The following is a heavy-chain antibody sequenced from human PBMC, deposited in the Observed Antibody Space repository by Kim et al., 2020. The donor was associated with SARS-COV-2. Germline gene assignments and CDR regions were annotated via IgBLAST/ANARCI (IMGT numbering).Heavy chain of an antibody. D-gene: IGHD6-13*01. CDR2: IYFAGTT. CDR1: DYSISTSNW. CDR3: ARAPSVRDGQHDYFYYM. J-gene: IGHJ6*03. Sequence: SETLSLTCSVSDYSISTSNWWGWIRQPPGKGREWIGYIYFAGTTYYNPSLKSRVTMSVATSKNQFSLRLSSVTAVDTAFYYFARAPSVRDGQHDYFYYM. V-gene: IGHV4-28*03.